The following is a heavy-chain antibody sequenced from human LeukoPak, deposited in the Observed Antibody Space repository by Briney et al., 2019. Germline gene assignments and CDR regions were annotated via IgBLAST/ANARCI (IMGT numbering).Heavy chain of an antibody. CDR3: ARAVAVAGTDA. V-gene: IGHV3-74*03. CDR1: GFTFSSYV. J-gene: IGHJ5*02. Sequence: GGSLRLSCAVSGFTFSSYVMSWVRQAPGKGPVWLARINSDGFSISYADSVKGRFTISRDNAKNTLYLQMNTLRAEDTAMYYCARAVAVAGTDAWGQGTLVTVSS. D-gene: IGHD6-19*01. CDR2: INSDGFSI.